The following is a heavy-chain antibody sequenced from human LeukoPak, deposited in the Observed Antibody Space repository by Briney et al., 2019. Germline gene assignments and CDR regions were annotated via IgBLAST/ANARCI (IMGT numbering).Heavy chain of an antibody. D-gene: IGHD6-13*01. CDR3: ARSQQLVRRYFDY. V-gene: IGHV1-69*06. J-gene: IGHJ4*02. CDR1: GGTFSSYA. Sequence: SVKVSCKASGGTFSSYAISWVRQAPGQGLEWMGGIIPIFGTANYAQKFQGRVTVTADKSTSTAYMELSSLRSEDTAVYYCARSQQLVRRYFDYWGQGTLVTVSS. CDR2: IIPIFGTA.